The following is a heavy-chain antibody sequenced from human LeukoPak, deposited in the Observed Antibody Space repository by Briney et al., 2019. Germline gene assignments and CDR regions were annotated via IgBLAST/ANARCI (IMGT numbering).Heavy chain of an antibody. D-gene: IGHD3-22*01. CDR1: GFTFSSYS. CDR3: AKAVGYYDSSGYRY. Sequence: PGGSLRLSCAASGFTFSSYSIHWVRQAPGKGLEWVSAISGSGGSTYYADSVKGRFTISRDNSKNTLYLQMNSLRAEDTAVYYCAKAVGYYDSSGYRYWGQGTLVTVSS. V-gene: IGHV3-23*01. J-gene: IGHJ4*02. CDR2: ISGSGGST.